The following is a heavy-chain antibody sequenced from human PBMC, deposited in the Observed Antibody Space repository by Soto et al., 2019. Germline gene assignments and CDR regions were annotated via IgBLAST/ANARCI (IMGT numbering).Heavy chain of an antibody. V-gene: IGHV1-69*05. CDR1: GGTFSSYA. CDR2: IIPIFGTA. Sequence: SVKVSCKASGGTFSSYAISWVRQAPGQGLEWMGGIIPIFGTANYAQKFQGRVTMTRTASISTAYMELSSLTSEDTAVYYCARNKRETGDFDYWGQGTMVTVSS. CDR3: ARNKRETGDFDY. J-gene: IGHJ4*02. D-gene: IGHD7-27*01.